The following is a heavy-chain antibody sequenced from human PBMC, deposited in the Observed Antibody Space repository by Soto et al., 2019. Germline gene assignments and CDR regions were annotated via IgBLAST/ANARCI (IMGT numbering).Heavy chain of an antibody. CDR1: GGSISSYY. CDR3: ARAYARGSYYFDY. CDR2: IYYSGST. V-gene: IGHV4-59*01. J-gene: IGHJ4*02. D-gene: IGHD3-10*01. Sequence: SETMSLTCTVSGGSISSYYWSWIRQPPGKGLEWIGYIYYSGSTNYNPSLKSRVTISVDTSKNQFSLKLSSVTAADTAVYYCARAYARGSYYFDYWGQGTLVT.